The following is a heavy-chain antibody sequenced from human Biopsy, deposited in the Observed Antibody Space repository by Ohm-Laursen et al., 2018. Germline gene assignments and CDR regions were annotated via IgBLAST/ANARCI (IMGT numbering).Heavy chain of an antibody. J-gene: IGHJ3*02. CDR3: AKDGGQWLGGAFDI. V-gene: IGHV3-30*18. CDR1: GFGMYA. D-gene: IGHD6-19*01. Sequence: SLRLSCAASGFGMYAMHWVRQPPGKGLERLAVIAYDGSNKYYAESVKGRFTISRDRSRDTVHLQMNSLRYEDTALYYCAKDGGQWLGGAFDIWGHGTMVSVSS. CDR2: IAYDGSNK.